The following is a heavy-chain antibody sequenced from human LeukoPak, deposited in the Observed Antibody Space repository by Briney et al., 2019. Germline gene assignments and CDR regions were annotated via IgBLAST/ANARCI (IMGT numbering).Heavy chain of an antibody. CDR1: AGSISSGGYY. D-gene: IGHD5-18*01. Sequence: SQTLSLTWTVAAGSISSGGYYSSWIRQHPGKGRGWIGYIYYNGRTYYSPSFKSRVTISVDTSKNQFSLKLSSVTAADTAVFYCARFIAMGYYFDYWGQGTLVTVSS. J-gene: IGHJ4*02. CDR2: IYYNGRT. CDR3: ARFIAMGYYFDY. V-gene: IGHV4-31*02.